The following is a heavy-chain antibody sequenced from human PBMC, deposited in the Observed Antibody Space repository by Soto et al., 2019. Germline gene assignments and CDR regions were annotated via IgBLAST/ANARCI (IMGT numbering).Heavy chain of an antibody. J-gene: IGHJ4*02. CDR2: TWYDGSNS. Sequence: QVHLVESGGGAVQPGRSLRLSCAASGFTFSTYGMHWVRQAPGKGLEWVAVTWYDGSNSFYADSVKGRFTISRDNSKRTLYLQMDRLRAEDTAVYYCARDCSGGSCYYLDNWGQGTLVTVSS. CDR1: GFTFSTYG. D-gene: IGHD2-15*01. V-gene: IGHV3-33*01. CDR3: ARDCSGGSCYYLDN.